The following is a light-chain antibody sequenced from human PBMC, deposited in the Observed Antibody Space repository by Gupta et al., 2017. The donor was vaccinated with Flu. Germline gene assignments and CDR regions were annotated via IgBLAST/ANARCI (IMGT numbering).Light chain of an antibody. J-gene: IGKJ2*01. Sequence: DIQMTQSPSSLPASVGDRVTITCRASQSISSYLNWYQQKPGKAPKLLIYAASSLQSGVPSRFSGSGSGTDFTLTISSLQPEDFATYYCQQSYSTPNTFGQGTKLEIK. CDR3: QQSYSTPNT. V-gene: IGKV1-39*01. CDR2: AAS. CDR1: QSISSY.